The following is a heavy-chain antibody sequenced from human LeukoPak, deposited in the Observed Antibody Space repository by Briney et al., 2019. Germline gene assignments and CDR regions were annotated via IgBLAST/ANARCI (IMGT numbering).Heavy chain of an antibody. CDR2: ISADNGNT. V-gene: IGHV1-18*01. CDR1: GYTFSNRG. J-gene: IGHJ4*02. Sequence: ASVKVSCKAPGYTFSNRGISWVRQAPGQGREWMGWISADNGNTNYAQKFQGRVTMTTDTSTSTAYMEMRSLRSDDTAVYYCARDLHLVEPIVNFDYWGQGTLVTVSS. CDR3: ARDLHLVEPIVNFDY. D-gene: IGHD2-2*01.